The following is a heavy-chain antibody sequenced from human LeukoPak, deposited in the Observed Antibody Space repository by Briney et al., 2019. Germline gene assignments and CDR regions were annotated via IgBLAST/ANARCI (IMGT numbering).Heavy chain of an antibody. D-gene: IGHD4-17*01. Sequence: ASVKVSCKASGYTFTNYAMNWVRQAPGQGLEWMGWINPNSGGTNYAQKFQGRVTMTRDTSISTAYMELSRLRSDDTAVYYCARDLISGYGDRSGDYWGQGTLVTVSS. CDR1: GYTFTNYA. J-gene: IGHJ4*02. V-gene: IGHV1-2*02. CDR3: ARDLISGYGDRSGDY. CDR2: INPNSGGT.